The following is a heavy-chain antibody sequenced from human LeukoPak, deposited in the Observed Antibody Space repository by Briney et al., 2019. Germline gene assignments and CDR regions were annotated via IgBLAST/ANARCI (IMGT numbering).Heavy chain of an antibody. J-gene: IGHJ6*03. CDR3: ARGGDFWSGYSRGYYMDV. Sequence: GGSLRLSCAASGFTFRSYAMSWVRQAPGKGLEWVSVISGSGDSTYYADSVRGRFTISRDNSKNTLYLQMNSLRAEDTAVYYCARGGDFWSGYSRGYYMDVWGKGTTVTVSS. V-gene: IGHV3-23*01. CDR2: ISGSGDST. D-gene: IGHD3-3*01. CDR1: GFTFRSYA.